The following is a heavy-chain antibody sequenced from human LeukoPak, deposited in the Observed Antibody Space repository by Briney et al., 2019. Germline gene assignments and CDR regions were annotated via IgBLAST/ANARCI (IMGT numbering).Heavy chain of an antibody. V-gene: IGHV1-24*01. CDR1: GYTLIEYS. J-gene: IGHJ4*02. D-gene: IGHD6-19*01. Sequence: ASVTVSCTVSGYTLIEYSMHWVRQPPGKGLEWMGGVDPEDGQPIYARKIQGRVTSTEYTSVHTAYMELRSLRSEDTAVYYCVTDIRSGWRDYWGQGTLITVSS. CDR3: VTDIRSGWRDY. CDR2: VDPEDGQP.